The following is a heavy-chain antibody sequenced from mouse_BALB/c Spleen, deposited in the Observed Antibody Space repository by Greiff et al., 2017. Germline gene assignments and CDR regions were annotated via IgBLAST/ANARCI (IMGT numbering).Heavy chain of an antibody. V-gene: IGHV1-7*01. CDR3: ARRDGYYVDYAMDY. D-gene: IGHD2-3*01. J-gene: IGHJ4*01. CDR1: GYTFTSYW. Sequence: QVQLKQSGAELAKPGASVKMSCKASGYTFTSYWMHWVKQRPGQGLEWIGYINPSTGYTEYNQKFKDKATLTADKSSSTAYMQLSSLTSEDSAVYYCARRDGYYVDYAMDYWGQGTSVTVSS. CDR2: INPSTGYT.